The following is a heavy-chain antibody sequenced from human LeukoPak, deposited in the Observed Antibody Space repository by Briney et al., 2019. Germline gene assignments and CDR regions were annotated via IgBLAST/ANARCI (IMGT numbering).Heavy chain of an antibody. CDR3: ARGKRIAARRRSAWFDP. CDR1: GGSISSYY. J-gene: IGHJ5*02. Sequence: SETLSLTCTVSGGSISSYYWSWIRQPPGKGLEWIGYVYYSGSTNYNPSLKSRVTISVDTSKNQFSLKLSSVTAADTAVYYCARGKRIAARRRSAWFDPWGQGTLVTVSS. CDR2: VYYSGST. D-gene: IGHD6-6*01. V-gene: IGHV4-59*12.